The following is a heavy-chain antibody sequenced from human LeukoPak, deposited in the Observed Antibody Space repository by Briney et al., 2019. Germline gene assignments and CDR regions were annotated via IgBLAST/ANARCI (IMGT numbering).Heavy chain of an antibody. V-gene: IGHV4-39*01. CDR1: GGSISSSSYY. CDR2: IYYSGST. D-gene: IGHD6-19*01. CDR3: ARRVAVAGTWNAFDI. Sequence: SETLSLTCTVSGGSISSSSYYWGWIRQPPGKGLEWIGSIYYSGSTYYNPSLKSRATISVDTSKNQFSLKLSSVTAADTAVYYCARRVAVAGTWNAFDIWGRGTMVTVSS. J-gene: IGHJ3*02.